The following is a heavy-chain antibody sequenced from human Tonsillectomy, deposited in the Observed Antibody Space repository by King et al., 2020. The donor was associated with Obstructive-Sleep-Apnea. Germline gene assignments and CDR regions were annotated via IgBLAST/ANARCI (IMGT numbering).Heavy chain of an antibody. CDR2: IYYSGST. CDR1: GRSISSGDYY. Sequence: VQLQESGPGLVKPSQPLSLTCTVSGRSISSGDYYWTWIRQPPGKGLEWIGFIYYSGSTHYNPSLKSRVTISVDPSKNQFSLKVNSLTAADTAIYFCARTKAHFYGSAPPYFDSWGQGTLVTVSS. V-gene: IGHV4-30-4*01. D-gene: IGHD3-10*01. J-gene: IGHJ4*02. CDR3: ARTKAHFYGSAPPYFDS.